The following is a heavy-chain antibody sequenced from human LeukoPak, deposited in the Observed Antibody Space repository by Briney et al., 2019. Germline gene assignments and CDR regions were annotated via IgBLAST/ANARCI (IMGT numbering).Heavy chain of an antibody. J-gene: IGHJ4*02. Sequence: PGGSLRLSCAASGFTFSSYGMHWVRQAPGKGLEWVAFVRSDGSNTFYADSVKGRFTISRDNAKNSLYLQMNSLRAEDTAVYYCARIHLTDYYGSGRNFDYWGQGTLVTVSS. D-gene: IGHD3-10*01. CDR1: GFTFSSYG. V-gene: IGHV3-30*02. CDR3: ARIHLTDYYGSGRNFDY. CDR2: VRSDGSNT.